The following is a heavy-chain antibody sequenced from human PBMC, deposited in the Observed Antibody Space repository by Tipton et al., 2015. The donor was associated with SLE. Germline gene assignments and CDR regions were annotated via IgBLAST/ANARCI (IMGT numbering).Heavy chain of an antibody. J-gene: IGHJ3*02. CDR3: ATDGLDAFDI. V-gene: IGHV1-46*01. CDR1: EYTFTNYN. CDR2: ISPSGDST. Sequence: QVQLVQSGAEVKKPGASVKGTCMASEYTFTNYNMHWVRQAPGQGREWMGIISPSGDSTNYAQKFQGRVTMTRDTSTRTVYMELSSLRSEDTAVYYCATDGLDAFDIWGQGTMVTVSS. D-gene: IGHD3/OR15-3a*01.